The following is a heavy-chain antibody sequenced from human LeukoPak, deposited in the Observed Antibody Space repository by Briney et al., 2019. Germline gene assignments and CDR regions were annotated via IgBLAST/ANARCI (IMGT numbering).Heavy chain of an antibody. CDR3: ARRRGRYSGDAFDI. CDR1: GYTFTGYY. J-gene: IGHJ3*02. Sequence: ASVKVSCKASGYTFTGYYMHWVRQAPGQGLEWMGWINPNSGGTNYAQKFQGRVTTTRDTSISTAYMELSRLRSDDTAVYYCARRRGRYSGDAFDIWGQGTMVTVSS. D-gene: IGHD1-26*01. V-gene: IGHV1-2*02. CDR2: INPNSGGT.